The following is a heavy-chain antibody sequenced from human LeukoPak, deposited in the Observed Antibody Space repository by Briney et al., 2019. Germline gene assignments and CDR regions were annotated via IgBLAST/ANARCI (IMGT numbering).Heavy chain of an antibody. Sequence: GGSLRLSCAASGFTFSSYGMHWVRQAPGKGLEWVAVIWYDGSNKYYADSVKGRFTISRDNAKNSLYLQMNSLRAEDTAVYYCARESQDAFDIWGQGTMVTVSS. CDR1: GFTFSSYG. J-gene: IGHJ3*02. V-gene: IGHV3-33*01. CDR3: ARESQDAFDI. CDR2: IWYDGSNK.